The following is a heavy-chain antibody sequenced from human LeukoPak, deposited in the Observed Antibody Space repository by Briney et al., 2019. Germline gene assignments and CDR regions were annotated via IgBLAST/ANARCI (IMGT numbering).Heavy chain of an antibody. CDR1: GGSFSGYY. V-gene: IGHV4-34*01. CDR3: ARGPGGYKAIWY. Sequence: PSETLSLTCAVYGGSFSGYYWSWIRQPPGKGLEWIGEINHSGSTKYNPSLKSRVTISVDTSKNRFSPKLSSVTAADTAVYYCARGPGGYKAIWYWGQGTLVTVSS. D-gene: IGHD5-24*01. J-gene: IGHJ4*02. CDR2: INHSGST.